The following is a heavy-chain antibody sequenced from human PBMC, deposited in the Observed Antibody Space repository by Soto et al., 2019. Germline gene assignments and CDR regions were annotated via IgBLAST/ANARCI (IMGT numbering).Heavy chain of an antibody. CDR2: ISHDGSNK. D-gene: IGHD2-8*01. CDR1: GFTFSSYA. Sequence: PGGSLRLSCAASGFTFSSYAMHWVRQAPGKGLEWVAVISHDGSNKYYADSVKGRFTISRDNSKNTLYLQMNSLRADDTAVYYCAKDLTDIVLMVYARVTSYYYYGMDVWGQGTTVTVSS. CDR3: AKDLTDIVLMVYARVTSYYYYGMDV. V-gene: IGHV3-30-3*01. J-gene: IGHJ6*02.